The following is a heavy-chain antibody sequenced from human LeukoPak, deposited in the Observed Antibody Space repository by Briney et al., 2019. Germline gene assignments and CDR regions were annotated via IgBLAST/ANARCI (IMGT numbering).Heavy chain of an antibody. Sequence: SQTLSLTCTVSGGSISSGYYWGWIRQPPGKGLEWIGSIYHSGSTYYNPSLKSRVTISVDTSKNQFSLKLSSVTAADTAVYYCARDSPTADIVVVPAAILIDWGQGTLVTVSS. J-gene: IGHJ4*02. CDR1: GGSISSGYY. V-gene: IGHV4-38-2*02. CDR3: ARDSPTADIVVVPAAILID. CDR2: IYHSGST. D-gene: IGHD2-2*02.